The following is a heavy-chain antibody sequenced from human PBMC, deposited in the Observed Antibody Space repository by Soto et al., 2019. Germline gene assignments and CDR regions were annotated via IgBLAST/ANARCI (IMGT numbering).Heavy chain of an antibody. Sequence: EVQLVESGGGLVQPGESLRLSCAASGFTFDYYWMHWVRQAPGKGLVWVSRIYSDGTSTTYADSVKGRFTISRDKAKNTLSLQMNSLRADDTAVYYCARGDRGAFDLWGQGTVVTVSS. CDR1: GFTFDYYW. D-gene: IGHD1-26*01. J-gene: IGHJ3*01. CDR3: ARGDRGAFDL. CDR2: IYSDGTST. V-gene: IGHV3-74*01.